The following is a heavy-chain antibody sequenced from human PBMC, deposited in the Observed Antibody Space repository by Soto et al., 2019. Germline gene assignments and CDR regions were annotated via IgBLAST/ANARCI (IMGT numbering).Heavy chain of an antibody. CDR2: ITSSSSYT. V-gene: IGHV3-11*03. CDR3: AGGQDNLAVNFDY. Sequence: GGSLRLSCAASGSSFSDYYMSWIRQSPGKGLEWLSYITSSSSYTHYANSVKGRFTISRDNAKNSLYLQMNSLRAEDTAVYYCAGGQDNLAVNFDYWGQGTPVTVSS. J-gene: IGHJ4*02. CDR1: GSSFSDYY. D-gene: IGHD1-1*01.